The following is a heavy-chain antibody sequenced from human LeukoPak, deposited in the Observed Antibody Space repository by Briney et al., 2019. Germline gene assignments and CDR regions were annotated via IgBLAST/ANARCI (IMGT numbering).Heavy chain of an antibody. J-gene: IGHJ5*02. CDR2: INHSGST. D-gene: IGHD1-26*01. CDR3: ARERLRGATNSGWFDP. CDR1: GGSFSGYY. V-gene: IGHV4-34*01. Sequence: SETLSLTCAVYGGSFSGYYWSWIRQPPGKGLEWIGEINHSGSTNYNPSLKSRVTISVDTSKNQFSLKLSSVTAADTAVYYCARERLRGATNSGWFDPWGQGTLVTVSS.